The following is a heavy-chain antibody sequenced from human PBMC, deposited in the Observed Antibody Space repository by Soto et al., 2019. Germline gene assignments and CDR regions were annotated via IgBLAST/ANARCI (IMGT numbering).Heavy chain of an antibody. J-gene: IGHJ6*02. D-gene: IGHD1-26*01. CDR1: GYSFTRNG. CDR3: VRDRDSDTWPSRDV. V-gene: IGHV1-18*01. Sequence: QVHLVQSGAELKKPGASVRVSGKASGYSFTRNGISWVRQAPGQGLEWMGWISAKNGDTNYAQKFQGRVIMTTDTSTSTAYMELRSLRSDDTAVYYCVRDRDSDTWPSRDVWGQGTTVTVSS. CDR2: ISAKNGDT.